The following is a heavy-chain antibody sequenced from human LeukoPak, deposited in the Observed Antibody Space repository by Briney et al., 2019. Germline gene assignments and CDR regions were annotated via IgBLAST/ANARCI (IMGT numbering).Heavy chain of an antibody. CDR1: GGSISSYY. D-gene: IGHD1-26*01. CDR2: IYTSGST. CDR3: ARAVVGALNYYYYMDV. J-gene: IGHJ6*03. V-gene: IGHV4-4*07. Sequence: SETLSLTCTVSGGSISSYYWSWIRQPAGKGLEWIGRIYTSGSTNYNPSLKSRVTMSVDTSKNQFSLKLSSVTAADTAVYYCARAVVGALNYYYYMDVWGKGTTVTISS.